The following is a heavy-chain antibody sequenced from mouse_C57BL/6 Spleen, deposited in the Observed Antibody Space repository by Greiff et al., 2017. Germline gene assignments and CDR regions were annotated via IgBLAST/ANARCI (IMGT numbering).Heavy chain of an antibody. Sequence: QVQLQQSGAELVKPGASVKISCKASGYAFSSYWMNWVKQRPGKGLEWIGQIYPGDGDTNYNGKFKGKATLTADKSSSTAYMQLSSLTSEDSAVYFCVYGYDSYYFDDWGQGTTLTVSS. CDR2: IYPGDGDT. J-gene: IGHJ2*01. V-gene: IGHV1-80*01. CDR3: VYGYDSYYFDD. CDR1: GYAFSSYW. D-gene: IGHD2-2*01.